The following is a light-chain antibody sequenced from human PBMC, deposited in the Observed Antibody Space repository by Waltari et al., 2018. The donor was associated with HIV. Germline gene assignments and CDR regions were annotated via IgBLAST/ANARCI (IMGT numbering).Light chain of an antibody. CDR1: QDIRSF. J-gene: IGKJ3*01. CDR2: DAS. Sequence: DIQMTQSPSSLSASIGDRVTITCQASQDIRSFLNWYQQKPGKAPELLIHDASNLETGVPSRFSGSGSGTHFTLTISGLQPEDIATYFCQHYDGLPITFGPGTKLEVK. V-gene: IGKV1-33*01. CDR3: QHYDGLPIT.